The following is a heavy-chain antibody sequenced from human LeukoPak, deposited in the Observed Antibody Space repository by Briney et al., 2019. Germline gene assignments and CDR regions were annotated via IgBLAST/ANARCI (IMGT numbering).Heavy chain of an antibody. V-gene: IGHV3-30*18. CDR3: AKGRDYYGSGADY. D-gene: IGHD3-10*01. J-gene: IGHJ4*02. Sequence: GGSLRLSCAASGFTFSSYGMHWVRQAPGKGLEWVAVISYDGSNKYYADSVKGRFTISRDNSKNTLYVQMNSLRAEDTAGYYCAKGRDYYGSGADYWGQGTLVTVTS. CDR1: GFTFSSYG. CDR2: ISYDGSNK.